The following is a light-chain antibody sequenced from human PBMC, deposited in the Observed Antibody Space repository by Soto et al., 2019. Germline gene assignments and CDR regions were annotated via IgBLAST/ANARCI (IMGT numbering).Light chain of an antibody. CDR3: QQGYSNPWT. V-gene: IGKV1-39*01. Sequence: DLQMTQSPSSLSASIGDRVTITFRASQTVNTYLHWYQQKPGKAPKLLIYAASNLQSGVPSRFSGSGSGTNFTLSLNSLQPEDFATYYCQQGYSNPWTFGQGTKVDIK. CDR1: QTVNTY. CDR2: AAS. J-gene: IGKJ1*01.